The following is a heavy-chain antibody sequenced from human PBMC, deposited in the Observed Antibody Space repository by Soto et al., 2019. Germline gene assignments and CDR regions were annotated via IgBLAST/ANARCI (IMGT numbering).Heavy chain of an antibody. CDR2: ISYTGRT. Sequence: PSETLSLTCIVSGDSVTSGSYYWTWLRQPPGKGLEWIGYISYTGRTKYNPSLQSRVTISVDTSKSDFSLNLSSVTAADTAVYFCAREWGLLPYYVMNVWGHGTAGTGS. D-gene: IGHD7-27*01. CDR3: AREWGLLPYYVMNV. V-gene: IGHV4-61*03. J-gene: IGHJ6*02. CDR1: GDSVTSGSYY.